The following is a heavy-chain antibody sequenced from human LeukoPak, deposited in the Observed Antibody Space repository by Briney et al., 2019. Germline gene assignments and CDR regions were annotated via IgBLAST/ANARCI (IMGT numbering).Heavy chain of an antibody. Sequence: ASVKVSCKASGYTFTSYYMHWGRQAPGQGLEWMGIINPSGGGTTYAQKFQGRVTMTRDTSTSTVYMELSSLRSEDTAVYYCARTVGAKTPYFQHWGQGTLVTVSS. D-gene: IGHD1-26*01. V-gene: IGHV1-46*03. CDR2: INPSGGGT. J-gene: IGHJ1*01. CDR1: GYTFTSYY. CDR3: ARTVGAKTPYFQH.